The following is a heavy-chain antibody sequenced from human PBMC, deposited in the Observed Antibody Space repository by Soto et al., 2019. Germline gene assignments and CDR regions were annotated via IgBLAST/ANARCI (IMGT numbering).Heavy chain of an antibody. CDR2: IYWDDDK. D-gene: IGHD3-3*01. V-gene: IGHV2-5*02. J-gene: IGHJ4*02. CDR3: AHRVLRTVFGLVTTTAIYFDF. CDR1: GFSLTTSGVG. Sequence: QITLNESGPTVVRPTETLTLTCRFSGFSLTTSGVGVGWIRQSPGKAPEWLALIYWDDDKRYSASLKSRLNIPKDTSKNQVVLTVSDLDPTETATYYCAHRVLRTVFGLVTTTAIYFDFWGQGTPVAVSS.